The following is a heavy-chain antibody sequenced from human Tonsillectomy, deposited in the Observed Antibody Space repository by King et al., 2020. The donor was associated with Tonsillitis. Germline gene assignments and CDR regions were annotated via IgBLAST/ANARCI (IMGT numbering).Heavy chain of an antibody. D-gene: IGHD3-22*01. J-gene: IGHJ4*02. CDR3: ARDFAYESSGYWDY. CDR1: GYTFTRNG. CDR2: ISVYNGNT. V-gene: IGHV1-18*04. Sequence: QLVQSGAEVKKPGASVKVSCKASGYTFTRNGISWVRQAPGQGLEWMGWISVYNGNTNYAQKFQGRVTMTTDTSTSTAYMEMRSLRSDDTAVYYCARDFAYESSGYWDYWGQGTLVTVSS.